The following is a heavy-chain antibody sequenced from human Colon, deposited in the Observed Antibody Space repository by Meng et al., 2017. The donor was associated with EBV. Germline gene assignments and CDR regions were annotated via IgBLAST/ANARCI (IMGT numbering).Heavy chain of an antibody. J-gene: IGHJ4*02. CDR3: ARGGYYSFDY. Sequence: QLELQESGPGLVQPPGTLSLTCVVSGGSISSVYWWTWVRQSPGKGLEWIGEIYHSGSTNYNPSLKSRVTISVDKSKNQFSLKLTSVTAADTAVYYCARGGYYSFDYWGQRTLVTVS. CDR1: GGSISSVYW. CDR2: IYHSGST. V-gene: IGHV4-4*03. D-gene: IGHD5-18*01.